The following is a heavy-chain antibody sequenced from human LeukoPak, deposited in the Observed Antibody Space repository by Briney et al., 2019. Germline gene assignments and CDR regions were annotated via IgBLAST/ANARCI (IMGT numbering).Heavy chain of an antibody. CDR3: ARVKEGYDSSGYGHYMDV. CDR1: GGSISSGSYY. Sequence: PSETLSLTCTVSGGSISSGSYYWSWTRQPAGKGLEWIGRIYTSGSTNYNPSLKSRVTISVDTSKNQFSLKLSSVTAADTAVYYCARVKEGYDSSGYGHYMDVWGKGTTVTVSS. V-gene: IGHV4-61*02. D-gene: IGHD3-22*01. CDR2: IYTSGST. J-gene: IGHJ6*03.